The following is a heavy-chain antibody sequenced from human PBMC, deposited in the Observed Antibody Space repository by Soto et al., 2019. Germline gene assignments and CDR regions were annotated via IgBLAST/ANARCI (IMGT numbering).Heavy chain of an antibody. Sequence: EVQLLESGGALVQPGGSLRLSCTASGFAFSNFAIAWVRQAPGKGPEWVSAIGGSGGYTFYADSAEGRFTVSRDDSMNTLYLQMNRLRDEDTAVYSCVKEPVIFHAGSGWDYILDWGQGTLVTVSS. CDR2: IGGSGGYT. J-gene: IGHJ4*02. V-gene: IGHV3-23*01. D-gene: IGHD6-25*01. CDR1: GFAFSNFA. CDR3: VKEPVIFHAGSGWDYILD.